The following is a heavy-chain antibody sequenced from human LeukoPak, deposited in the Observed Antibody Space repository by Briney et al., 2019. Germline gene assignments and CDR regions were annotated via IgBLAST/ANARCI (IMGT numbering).Heavy chain of an antibody. CDR1: GFSFTNAW. CDR2: IKSKTDGGAI. D-gene: IGHD5/OR15-5a*01. J-gene: IGHJ4*01. V-gene: IGHV3-15*01. Sequence: GGSLRLSCAASGFSFTNAWMNWVRPAPGEGLEWVCRIKSKTDGGAIHYAAPVRGRFSISRDDSINTVYMQMDSLKADDTAVYYCLTRLRSTIGVDYWGQGTLVTVSS. CDR3: LTRLRSTIGVDY.